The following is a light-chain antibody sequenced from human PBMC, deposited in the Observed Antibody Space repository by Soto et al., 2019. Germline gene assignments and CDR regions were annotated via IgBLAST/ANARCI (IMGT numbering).Light chain of an antibody. V-gene: IGLV2-14*01. CDR2: EVN. J-gene: IGLJ1*01. Sequence: QSALTQPASLSGSPGQSITISCTGTSSDIGAYDYVSWFQQHPGKAPKLMISEVNNRPSGVSNRSSGSKSGNTAYLTISGLQVEDEAEYFCSSFTTTSTHVFGTGTKVTVL. CDR3: SSFTTTSTHV. CDR1: SSDIGAYDY.